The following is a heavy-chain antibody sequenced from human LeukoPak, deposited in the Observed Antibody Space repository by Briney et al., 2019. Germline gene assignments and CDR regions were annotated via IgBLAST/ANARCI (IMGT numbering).Heavy chain of an antibody. CDR1: GYSFTTYW. Sequence: GESLKISCKASGYSFTTYWIGWARQMPGQGLEWMGIIFPGDSDTRYSPSFQGQVTISADKSISTAYLQWSSLKASDTAIYYCASEYCSGGNCYFDYWGQGTLVTVSS. V-gene: IGHV5-51*01. CDR2: IFPGDSDT. J-gene: IGHJ4*02. D-gene: IGHD2-15*01. CDR3: ASEYCSGGNCYFDY.